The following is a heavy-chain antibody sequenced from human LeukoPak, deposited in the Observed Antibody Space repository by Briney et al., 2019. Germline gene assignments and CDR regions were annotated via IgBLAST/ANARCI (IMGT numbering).Heavy chain of an antibody. V-gene: IGHV1-8*01. J-gene: IGHJ4*02. CDR2: MNPNSGTT. CDR3: AIQSSGGSWLYFDY. D-gene: IGHD2-15*01. CDR1: GYTFTSYD. Sequence: AASVKVSCKASGYTFTSYDINWVRQATGQGLEWMGWMNPNSGTTGYAQKFQGRVTMTRNTSISTAYMELSSLRSEDTAVYYCAIQSSGGSWLYFDYWGQGTLVTVSS.